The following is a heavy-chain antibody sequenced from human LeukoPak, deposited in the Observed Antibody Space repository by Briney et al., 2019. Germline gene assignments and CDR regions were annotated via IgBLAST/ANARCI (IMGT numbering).Heavy chain of an antibody. J-gene: IGHJ4*02. D-gene: IGHD3-3*01. CDR2: INSDGSST. CDR1: GFTFSSYW. V-gene: IGHV3-74*01. Sequence: GGSLRLSCAASGFTFSSYWMHWVRQAPGKGLVWVSRINSDGSSTSYADSVKGRFTISRDNAKNTLYLRMNSLRAEDTAVYYCARVRFLEWSPFDYWGQGTLVTVSS. CDR3: ARVRFLEWSPFDY.